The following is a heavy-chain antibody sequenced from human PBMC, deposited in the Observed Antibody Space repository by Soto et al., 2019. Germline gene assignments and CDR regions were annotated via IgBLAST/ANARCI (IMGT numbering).Heavy chain of an antibody. V-gene: IGHV4-38-2*02. J-gene: IGHJ4*01. Sequence: SETLSLTCTVSVYSISSGSYWAWIRQPPGKGPEWIASIYHGGTTFYNPSLKSRITISVDTSNNQFSLKLTSVTAADTAVYYCARLHVIVVAGSTCDYWGHGTLVPASS. D-gene: IGHD6-19*01. CDR1: VYSISSGSY. CDR3: ARLHVIVVAGSTCDY. CDR2: IYHGGTT.